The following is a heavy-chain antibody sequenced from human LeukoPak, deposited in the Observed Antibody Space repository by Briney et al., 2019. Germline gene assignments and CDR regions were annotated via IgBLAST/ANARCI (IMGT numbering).Heavy chain of an antibody. Sequence: PSETLSLTCAVYGGSFSGYYWSWIRQPPGKGLEWIGEINHSGSTNYNPSLKSRVTISVDTSKNQFSLKLSSVTAADTAVYYCARAKTGYRSYYYYGMDVWGQGTTVTVSS. CDR3: ARAKTGYRSYYYYGMDV. J-gene: IGHJ6*02. D-gene: IGHD3-9*01. CDR1: GGSFSGYY. V-gene: IGHV4-34*01. CDR2: INHSGST.